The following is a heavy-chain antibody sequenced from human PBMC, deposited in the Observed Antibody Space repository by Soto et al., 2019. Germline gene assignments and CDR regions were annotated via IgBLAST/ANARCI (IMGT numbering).Heavy chain of an antibody. CDR2: INPNSGGT. CDR3: ARGGRGYMITFGGVIGDPFDI. CDR1: RYTFTGYY. Sequence: ASVKVSCKASRYTFTGYYIHWLRQAPGQGLEWMAWINPNSGGTKYAQKFQGRVTMTRDTSISTAYMELSRLRSDDTAVYYCARGGRGYMITFGGVIGDPFDIWGQGTMVTVSS. V-gene: IGHV1-2*02. D-gene: IGHD3-16*02. J-gene: IGHJ3*02.